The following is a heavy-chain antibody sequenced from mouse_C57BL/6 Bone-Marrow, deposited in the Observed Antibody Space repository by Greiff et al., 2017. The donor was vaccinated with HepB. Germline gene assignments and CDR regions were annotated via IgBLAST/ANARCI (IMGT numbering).Heavy chain of an antibody. D-gene: IGHD2-2*01. CDR3: ARPLIYYGYDVGFDY. CDR1: GYAFSSSW. V-gene: IGHV1-82*01. Sequence: VKLVESGPELVKPGASVKISCKASGYAFSSSWMNWVQQSPGKGLEWIGRIYPGDGDTNYNGTFKGKGTLTADKSSSTAYMQLSSLTSEDSAVYFCARPLIYYGYDVGFDYWGQGTTLTVSS. J-gene: IGHJ2*01. CDR2: IYPGDGDT.